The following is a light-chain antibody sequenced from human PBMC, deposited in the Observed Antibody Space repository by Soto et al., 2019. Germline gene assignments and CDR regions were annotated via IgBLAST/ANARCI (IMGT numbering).Light chain of an antibody. J-gene: IGLJ1*01. CDR2: EVS. CDR1: SSDVGGYYF. CDR3: SSYGGSNNFYV. Sequence: QSALTQPPSASGSPGQSVTISCTGTSSDVGGYYFVSWYQQHPGKAPRLMIYEVSKRPSGVPDRFSGSKSGNTASLTVSGLQAEDEADYYCSSYGGSNNFYVFGSGTKLTVL. V-gene: IGLV2-8*01.